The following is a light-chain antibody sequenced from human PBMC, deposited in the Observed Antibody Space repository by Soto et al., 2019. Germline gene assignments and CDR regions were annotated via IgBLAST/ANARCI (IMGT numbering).Light chain of an antibody. Sequence: QPVLTQSSSASASLGSSVKFTCTLSSGHSSYIIAWHQQQPGKAPRYLMKLEGSGSYNKGSGVPDRFSGYSSGADRYLTISNLQFEDEADYYCETWDSNSWVFGGGTKLTVL. CDR3: ETWDSNSWV. CDR2: LEGSGSY. J-gene: IGLJ3*02. CDR1: SGHSSYI. V-gene: IGLV4-60*02.